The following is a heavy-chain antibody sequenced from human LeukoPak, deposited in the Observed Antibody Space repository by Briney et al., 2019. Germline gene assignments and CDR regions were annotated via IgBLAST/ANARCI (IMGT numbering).Heavy chain of an antibody. D-gene: IGHD3-16*01. CDR2: INSDGGST. CDR3: ASPSGSYASRIDY. CDR1: GFTFSNYY. V-gene: IGHV3-74*01. Sequence: GGSLRLSCAASGFTFSNYYMHWVRQVSGNGLLWVSRINSDGGSTAYADSVKGRFTISRDNAKNTLYLQMNSLRAEDTGVYYCASPSGSYASRIDYWGQGTLVTVSS. J-gene: IGHJ4*02.